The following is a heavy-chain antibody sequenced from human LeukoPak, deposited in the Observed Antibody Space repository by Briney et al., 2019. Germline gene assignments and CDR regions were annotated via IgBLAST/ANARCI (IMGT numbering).Heavy chain of an antibody. V-gene: IGHV1-2*02. Sequence: GASVKVSCKTSGYTFTGYYMHWVRQAPGQGLEWMGWINPNSGGTNYAQKFQGRVTMTRDTSISTAYMELSRLRSDDTAVYYCAKARLVGYRTRWFDPWGQGTLVTVSS. CDR3: AKARLVGYRTRWFDP. CDR1: GYTFTGYY. J-gene: IGHJ5*02. CDR2: INPNSGGT. D-gene: IGHD5-18*01.